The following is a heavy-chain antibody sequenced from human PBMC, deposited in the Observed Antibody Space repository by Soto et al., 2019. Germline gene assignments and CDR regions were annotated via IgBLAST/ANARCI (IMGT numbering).Heavy chain of an antibody. CDR3: ATHSGLGGRTTYKTHY. CDR1: GFTFSSYS. Sequence: EVQLVESGGGLVKPGGSLRLSCAASGFTFSSYSMNWVRQAPGKGLEWVSSISSSSSYIYYADSVKGRFTISRDNAKNXLYLQMNSLRGEDTAVYYCATHSGLGGRTTYKTHYWGQGTLVTVSS. D-gene: IGHD1-26*01. J-gene: IGHJ4*02. CDR2: ISSSSSYI. V-gene: IGHV3-21*01.